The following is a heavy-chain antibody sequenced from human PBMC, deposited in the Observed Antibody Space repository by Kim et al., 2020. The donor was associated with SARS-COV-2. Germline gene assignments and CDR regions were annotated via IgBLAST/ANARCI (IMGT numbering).Heavy chain of an antibody. D-gene: IGHD2-2*01. Sequence: GESLKISCKGSGYSFTSYWISWVRQMPGKGLEWMGRIDPSDSYTNYSPSCQGHVTISADKSISTAYLQWSSLKASDTAMYYCARSTDCSSTSCHDYYSYYRMDFWGQATPVTVSS. CDR3: ARSTDCSSTSCHDYYSYYRMDF. J-gene: IGHJ6*02. CDR1: GYSFTSYW. CDR2: IDPSDSYT. V-gene: IGHV5-10-1*01.